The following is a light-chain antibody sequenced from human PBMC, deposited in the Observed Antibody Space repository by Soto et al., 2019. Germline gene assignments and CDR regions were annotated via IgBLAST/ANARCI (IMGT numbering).Light chain of an antibody. CDR1: SSDVGGYNY. J-gene: IGLJ2*01. CDR3: SSYTRTTLVV. V-gene: IGLV2-14*01. Sequence: QSALTQPASVSGSPGQSITISCTGSSSDVGGYNYVSWYQQHPGKAPKLMIYEVSNRPSGVSNRFSGSKSGNTASLTISGLQAEDEADYYCSSYTRTTLVVFXGGT. CDR2: EVS.